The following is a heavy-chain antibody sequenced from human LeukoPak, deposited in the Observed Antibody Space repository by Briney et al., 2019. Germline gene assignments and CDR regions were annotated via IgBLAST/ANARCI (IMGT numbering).Heavy chain of an antibody. CDR3: ARGTRIYGSGTD. V-gene: IGHV4-34*01. CDR2: INHSGST. Sequence: PSETLSLTCAVYGGSFSGYYWSWIRQPLGKGLEWIGEINHSGSTNYNPSLKSRVTISVDTSKNQFSLKLSSVTAADTAVYYCARGTRIYGSGTDWGQGTLVTVSS. D-gene: IGHD3-10*01. CDR1: GGSFSGYY. J-gene: IGHJ4*02.